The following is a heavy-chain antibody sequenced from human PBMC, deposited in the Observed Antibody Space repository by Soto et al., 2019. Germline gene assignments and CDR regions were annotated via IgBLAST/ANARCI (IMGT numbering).Heavy chain of an antibody. CDR1: GYTFTSYY. V-gene: IGHV1-46*01. D-gene: IGHD2-2*02. Sequence: GASVKVSCKASGYTFTSYYMYWVRQAPGQGLEWMGIINPSDGSTTYAQKFQGRVTMTRDTSTSTVYMQLSSLRSEDTAVYFCARSAHIVVVAAAITYGWFDPWGPGTLVTAPQ. J-gene: IGHJ5*02. CDR3: ARSAHIVVVAAAITYGWFDP. CDR2: INPSDGST.